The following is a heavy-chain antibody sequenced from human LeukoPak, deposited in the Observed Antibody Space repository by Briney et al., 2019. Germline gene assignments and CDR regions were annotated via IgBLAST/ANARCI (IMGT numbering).Heavy chain of an antibody. CDR3: ARGSYRPDY. CDR1: GFTFSSYE. CDR2: ISSSGSTT. Sequence: GGSLRLSCAASGFTFSSYEMNWVRQAPGKGLEWVSYISSSGSTTYYADSVKGRFTVSRDNAENSLYLQMNSLRAEDTAVYYCARGSYRPDYWGQGTLVTVSS. V-gene: IGHV3-48*03. D-gene: IGHD1-26*01. J-gene: IGHJ4*02.